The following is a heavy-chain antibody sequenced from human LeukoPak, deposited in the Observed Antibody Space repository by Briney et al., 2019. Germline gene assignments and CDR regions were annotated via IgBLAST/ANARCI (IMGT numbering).Heavy chain of an antibody. D-gene: IGHD2-2*01. Sequence: PSETLSLTCAVSGYSISSGYYWGWIRQPPGKGLEWIGSIYHSGSTYYNPSLKSRVTISVDTSKNQSSLKLSSVTAADTAVYYCARLACSSTSCPASYWGQGTLVTVSS. V-gene: IGHV4-38-2*01. J-gene: IGHJ4*02. CDR1: GYSISSGYY. CDR2: IYHSGST. CDR3: ARLACSSTSCPASY.